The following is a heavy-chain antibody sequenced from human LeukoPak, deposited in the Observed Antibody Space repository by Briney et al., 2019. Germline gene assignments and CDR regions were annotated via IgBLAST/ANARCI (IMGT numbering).Heavy chain of an antibody. Sequence: SETLSPTCAVYGGSFSGYYWGWVRQPPGKGLEWIGEINKSGNTDYNPSLKGRVTVSLDASKNQFSLRLTSVTAADTAVYYCARGYGSGSYYKYWGQGTLVTVSS. CDR2: INKSGNT. J-gene: IGHJ4*02. CDR1: GGSFSGYY. CDR3: ARGYGSGSYYKY. D-gene: IGHD3-10*01. V-gene: IGHV4-34*01.